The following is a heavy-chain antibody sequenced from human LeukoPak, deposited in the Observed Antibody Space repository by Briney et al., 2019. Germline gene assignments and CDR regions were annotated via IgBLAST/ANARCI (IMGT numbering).Heavy chain of an antibody. D-gene: IGHD3-22*01. CDR2: IYTSGST. Sequence: PSETLSLTCTVSGGSISSYYWSRIRQPAGKGLEWIGRIYTSGSTNYNPSLKSRVTMSVDTSKNQFSLKLSSVTAADTAVYYCARDSYDSSGYLGFDIWGQGTMVTVSS. CDR3: ARDSYDSSGYLGFDI. CDR1: GGSISSYY. V-gene: IGHV4-4*07. J-gene: IGHJ3*02.